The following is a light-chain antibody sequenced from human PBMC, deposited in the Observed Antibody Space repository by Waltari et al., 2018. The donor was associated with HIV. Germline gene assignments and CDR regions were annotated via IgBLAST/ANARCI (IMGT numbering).Light chain of an antibody. J-gene: IGKJ4*01. Sequence: EIVLTQSPATLSSSPGERATLPCRASQSVSTYLAWYQQKSGQSPRLLIYDASIRATGIPARFSGSGSGTDFTLTISSLEPEDFAVYYCQQRSNWPPAPTFGGGTKVEIK. CDR3: QQRSNWPPAPT. CDR1: QSVSTY. V-gene: IGKV3-11*01. CDR2: DAS.